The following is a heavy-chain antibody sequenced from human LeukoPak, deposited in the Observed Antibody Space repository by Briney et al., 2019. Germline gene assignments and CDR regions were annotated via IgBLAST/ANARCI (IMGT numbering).Heavy chain of an antibody. Sequence: GASVKLSCKASGYTFTTYAINWVRQAPGQGFEWMGWINTKTGNPTYAQGFTGRFVFSLDTSVSTAYLQISSLKAEDTAVYYCARDPGDYSYYYYLDVWGKGTTVTVSS. CDR2: INTKTGNP. CDR3: ARDPGDYSYYYYLDV. J-gene: IGHJ6*03. V-gene: IGHV7-4-1*02. CDR1: GYTFTTYA. D-gene: IGHD3-10*01.